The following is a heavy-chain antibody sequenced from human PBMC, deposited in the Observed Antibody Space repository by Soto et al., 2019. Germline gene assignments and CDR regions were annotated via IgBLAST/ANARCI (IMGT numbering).Heavy chain of an antibody. J-gene: IGHJ4*02. D-gene: IGHD3-9*01. CDR3: ARHQDILTGYYKAPFDH. CDR2: IYPGDSDT. CDR1: EYSFTSYL. Sequence: PXESLKISCQGSEYSFTSYLIGWVRQMPGKGLEWMGIIYPGDSDTRYSPSFQGQVTIPADKSISTAYLQWSSLKASDTAMYYCARHQDILTGYYKAPFDHWGQGTLVTVSS. V-gene: IGHV5-51*01.